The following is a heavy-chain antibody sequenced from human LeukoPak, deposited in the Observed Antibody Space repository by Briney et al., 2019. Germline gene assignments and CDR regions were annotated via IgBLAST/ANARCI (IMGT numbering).Heavy chain of an antibody. CDR2: LSYDGGIK. V-gene: IGHV3-30*04. D-gene: IGHD2-15*01. CDR3: ARSRYCSGGTCYSNYYSDYMDF. Sequence: GRSLSLSCAASGFTFSSYAMHWVRQAPGKGLEWVAVLSYDGGIKYYADSVKGRFTFSRDNSKNTLSLQMSSLRAEDTALYYCARSRYCSGGTCYSNYYSDYMDFWGQGTSVTVSS. J-gene: IGHJ6*03. CDR1: GFTFSSYA.